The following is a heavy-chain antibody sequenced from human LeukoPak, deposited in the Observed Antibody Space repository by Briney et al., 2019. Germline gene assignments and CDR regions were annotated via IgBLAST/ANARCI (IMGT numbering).Heavy chain of an antibody. CDR1: GFTFSNYW. J-gene: IGHJ6*02. CDR2: IKQDGDEK. V-gene: IGHV3-7*05. CDR3: ARGHYGMDV. Sequence: QPGGSLRLSCAASGFTFSNYWMSWVRQAPGKGLEWVANIKQDGDEKYYVDSVKGRFTISRDNAKNSLYLQVNSLRAEDTAVYYCARGHYGMDVWGQGTTVTVSS.